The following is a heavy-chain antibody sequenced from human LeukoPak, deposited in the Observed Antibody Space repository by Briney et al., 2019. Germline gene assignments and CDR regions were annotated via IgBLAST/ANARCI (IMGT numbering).Heavy chain of an antibody. Sequence: SETLSLTCAVYGGSFSGCYWSWIRQPPGKGLEWIGEINHSGSTNYNPSLKSRVTISVDTSKNQFSLKLSSVTAADTAVYYCARGRMARFDYWGQGTLVTVSS. V-gene: IGHV4-34*01. CDR2: INHSGST. D-gene: IGHD5-24*01. CDR3: ARGRMARFDY. J-gene: IGHJ4*02. CDR1: GGSFSGCY.